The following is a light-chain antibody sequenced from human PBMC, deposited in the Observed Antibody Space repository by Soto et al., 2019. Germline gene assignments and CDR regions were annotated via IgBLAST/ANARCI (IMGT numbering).Light chain of an antibody. CDR3: QQSNNWPYT. CDR1: QSVSHN. J-gene: IGKJ2*01. V-gene: IGKV3-15*01. CDR2: GAS. Sequence: EIVMTQSPATLSVSPGERATLSCRASQSVSHNLAWYQQKPDQAPRLLFYGASFRATGVPARFSGSGSGTDLTLTISSLQSEDFAIYYCQQSNNWPYTFGQGTKLEIK.